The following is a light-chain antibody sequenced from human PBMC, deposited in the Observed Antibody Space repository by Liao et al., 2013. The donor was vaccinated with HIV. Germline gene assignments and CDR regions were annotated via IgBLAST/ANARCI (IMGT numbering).Light chain of an antibody. V-gene: IGLV3-21*01. J-gene: IGLJ3*02. CDR2: YDS. Sequence: SYELTQPPSVSVAPGKTARITCGGNNIGSKSVHWYQQKPGQAPALVIYYDSDRPSGIPERFSGSNSGNTATLSISRVEAGDEADYYCQVWDSSSDIGVFGGGTKLTVL. CDR3: QVWDSSSDIGV. CDR1: NIGSKS.